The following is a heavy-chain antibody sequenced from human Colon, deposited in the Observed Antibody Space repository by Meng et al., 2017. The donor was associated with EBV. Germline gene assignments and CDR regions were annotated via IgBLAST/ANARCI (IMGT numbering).Heavy chain of an antibody. CDR2: IYHSGST. CDR3: AREIWGYCSSTSCPSMDV. CDR1: RGSITNNNW. J-gene: IGHJ6*02. V-gene: IGHV4-4*02. Sequence: QGSGPGLVKPSGPLSLTFAVSRGSITNNNWWGWVRQPPGKGLEWIGEIYHSGSTNYNPSLKSRVTMSVDKSKNQLSLKLSSVTAADTAVYYCAREIWGYCSSTSCPSMDVWGQGTTVTVSS. D-gene: IGHD2-2*01.